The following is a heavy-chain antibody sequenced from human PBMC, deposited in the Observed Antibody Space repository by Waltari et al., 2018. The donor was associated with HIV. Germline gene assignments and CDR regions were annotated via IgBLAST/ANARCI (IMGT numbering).Heavy chain of an antibody. D-gene: IGHD3-16*01. CDR1: GFTFRNYW. Sequence: EVQLVESGGGLVQPGGSLRLSWAASGFTFRNYWMGLVRQAPGKGLEWVANIKQDGSEKDYVDSVKGRFTISRDNAKNSLYLQMNSLRAEDTAVYYCARVSGGGFDYWGQGTLVTVSS. J-gene: IGHJ4*02. CDR3: ARVSGGGFDY. CDR2: IKQDGSEK. V-gene: IGHV3-7*01.